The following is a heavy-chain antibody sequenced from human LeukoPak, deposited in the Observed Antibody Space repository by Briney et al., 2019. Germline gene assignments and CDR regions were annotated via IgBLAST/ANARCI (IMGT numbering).Heavy chain of an antibody. V-gene: IGHV3-21*01. CDR3: ARESHGLRFLLVYAFDI. Sequence: GGSLRLSCAASGFTFSSYSMNWVRQAPGKGLEWVSSISSSSYIYYADSVKGRFTISRDNAKNSLYLQMNSLRAEDTAVYYCARESHGLRFLLVYAFDIWGQGTMVTVSS. J-gene: IGHJ3*02. CDR2: ISSSSYI. D-gene: IGHD5-12*01. CDR1: GFTFSSYS.